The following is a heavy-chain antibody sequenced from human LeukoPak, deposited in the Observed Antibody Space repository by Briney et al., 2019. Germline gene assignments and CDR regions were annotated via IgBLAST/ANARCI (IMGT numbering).Heavy chain of an antibody. CDR1: GFTFSSYA. Sequence: GGSLRLSCAASGFTFSSYAMSWVRQAPGKGLEWVSAISGSGGSTYYADSVKGGFTISRGNSKNTPYLQMNSLRAEDTAVYYCAKRSLLTRTGELVYWGQGTLVTVSS. V-gene: IGHV3-23*01. CDR3: AKRSLLTRTGELVY. J-gene: IGHJ4*02. CDR2: ISGSGGST. D-gene: IGHD7-27*01.